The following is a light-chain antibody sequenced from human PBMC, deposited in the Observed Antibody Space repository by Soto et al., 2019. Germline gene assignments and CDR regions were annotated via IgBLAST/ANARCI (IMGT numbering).Light chain of an antibody. CDR1: QSISTY. J-gene: IGKJ1*01. CDR2: AAS. Sequence: DIQMTQSPSSLSASVGDRVTITCRASQSISTYLNWYQQKPGKAPKLLIYAASSLQSGVPSRFSGSGSGTEFTLTISSLQSEDFAVYYCQQYNNWPPLTFGQGTKVEIK. V-gene: IGKV1-39*01. CDR3: QQYNNWPPLT.